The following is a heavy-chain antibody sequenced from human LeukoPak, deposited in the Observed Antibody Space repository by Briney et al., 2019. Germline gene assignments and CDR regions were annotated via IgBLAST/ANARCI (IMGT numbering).Heavy chain of an antibody. CDR3: AKAGEALVYFDY. Sequence: GGSLRLSCAASGFTFSSYWMSWVRRAPGKGLEWVSAISGSGGSTYYADSVKGRFTISRDNSKNTLYLQMNSLRAEDTAVYYCAKAGEALVYFDYWGQGTLVTVSS. CDR1: GFTFSSYW. V-gene: IGHV3-23*01. CDR2: ISGSGGST. D-gene: IGHD3-9*01. J-gene: IGHJ4*02.